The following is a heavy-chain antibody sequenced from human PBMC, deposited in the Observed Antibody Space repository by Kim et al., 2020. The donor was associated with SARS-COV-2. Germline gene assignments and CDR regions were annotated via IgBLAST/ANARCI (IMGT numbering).Heavy chain of an antibody. CDR2: IYYSGNT. J-gene: IGHJ4*02. V-gene: IGHV4-61*01. D-gene: IGHD3-3*01. CDR1: GGSVSSGSYF. Sequence: SETLSLTCPVSGGSVSSGSYFWSWIRQPPGKGLEWFGYIYYSGNTNYNPSLKSRVTMSVDTSKNQFSLKLRSVTAADTAVYYCARAPNDFWSGYPYYFDYWGQGTLVTVSS. CDR3: ARAPNDFWSGYPYYFDY.